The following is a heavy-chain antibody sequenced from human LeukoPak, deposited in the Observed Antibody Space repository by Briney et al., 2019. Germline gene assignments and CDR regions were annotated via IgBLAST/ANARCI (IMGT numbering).Heavy chain of an antibody. V-gene: IGHV4-39*07. CDR2: IYYSGST. CDR3: AREWLPVENAFDI. Sequence: PSETLSLTCTVSGGSISSSSYYWGWIRQPPGKGLEWIGSIYYSGSTYYNPSLKSRVTISVDTSKNQFSLKLSSVTAADTAVYYCAREWLPVENAFDIWGQGTMVTVSS. J-gene: IGHJ3*02. D-gene: IGHD3-22*01. CDR1: GGSISSSSYY.